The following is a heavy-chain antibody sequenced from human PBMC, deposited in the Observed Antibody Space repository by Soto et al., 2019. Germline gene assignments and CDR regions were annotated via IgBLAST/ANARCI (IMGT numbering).Heavy chain of an antibody. CDR3: ARHWGYYDYIWGSYRSDYFDY. J-gene: IGHJ4*02. V-gene: IGHV4-39*01. CDR1: GRSISSSSYY. D-gene: IGHD3-16*02. CDR2: IYYSGST. Sequence: QLQLQESGPGLVKPSETLSLTCTVSGRSISSSSYYWGWIRPPPGKGLEWIGSIYYSGSTYYNPSLKSRVTISVDTSKNQFSLKLSSVTAADTAVYYCARHWGYYDYIWGSYRSDYFDYWGQGTLVTVSS.